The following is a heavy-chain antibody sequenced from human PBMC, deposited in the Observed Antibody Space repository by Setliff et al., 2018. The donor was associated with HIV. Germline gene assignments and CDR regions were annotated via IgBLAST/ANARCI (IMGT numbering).Heavy chain of an antibody. CDR1: GYTFTSYG. CDR3: ATDRLLNDYRDPGAYYFDF. CDR2: ISAYNGNT. D-gene: IGHD4-4*01. V-gene: IGHV1-18*01. J-gene: IGHJ4*02. Sequence: ASVKVSCKASGYTFTSYGISWVRQAPGQGLEWMGWISAYNGNTNYAQKLQGRVTMTTDTSTSTAYMELRSLRSDDTAVYYCATDRLLNDYRDPGAYYFDFWGQGTLVTVSS.